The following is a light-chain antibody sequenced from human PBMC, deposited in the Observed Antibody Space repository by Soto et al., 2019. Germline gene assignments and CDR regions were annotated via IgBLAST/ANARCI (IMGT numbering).Light chain of an antibody. V-gene: IGKV1-39*01. J-gene: IGKJ2*01. CDR1: QSISNY. CDR3: QQSYGTPYT. Sequence: DIQMTQSPSSLSASVGDRVTITCRASQSISNYLSWYQQKQGKAPKLLIFGASTLQTGVPLRVSGTGSGTHFILTISSLQPEDFATYYCQQSYGTPYTFGQGTKLEI. CDR2: GAS.